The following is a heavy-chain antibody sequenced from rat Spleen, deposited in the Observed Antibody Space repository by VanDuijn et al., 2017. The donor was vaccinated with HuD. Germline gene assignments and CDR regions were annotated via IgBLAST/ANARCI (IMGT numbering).Heavy chain of an antibody. CDR1: GFTFSSYW. V-gene: IGHV5-58*01. CDR3: ARRDVYYGPVFFDY. J-gene: IGHJ2*01. Sequence: EVQLVESGGGLVHPGESLKLSCVASGFTFSSYWMFWIRQAPGEGLEWLSSISPDGGSTYYPDSMKGRFTISRDNAENTVYLQMDSLRSEDTATYYCARRDVYYGPVFFDYWGQGVMVTVSS. D-gene: IGHD1-6*01. CDR2: ISPDGGST.